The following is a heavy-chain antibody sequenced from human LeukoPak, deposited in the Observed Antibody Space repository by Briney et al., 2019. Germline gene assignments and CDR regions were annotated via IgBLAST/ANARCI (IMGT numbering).Heavy chain of an antibody. CDR1: GFTFDDYA. Sequence: GRSLRLSCAASGFTFDDYAMHWVRQAPGKGLEWVSGISWNSGSIGYADSVKSRFTISRDNAKNSLYLQMNSLRAEDTALYYCAKGIAARLEYFDYWGQGTLVTVSS. J-gene: IGHJ4*02. D-gene: IGHD6-6*01. CDR3: AKGIAARLEYFDY. V-gene: IGHV3-9*01. CDR2: ISWNSGSI.